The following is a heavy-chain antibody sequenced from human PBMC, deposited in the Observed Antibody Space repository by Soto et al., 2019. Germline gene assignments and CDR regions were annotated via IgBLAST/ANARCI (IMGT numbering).Heavy chain of an antibody. CDR1: GGSITIGGYY. CDR3: ARDGSGYASFDY. D-gene: IGHD5-12*01. J-gene: IGHJ4*02. CDR2: IYYSGST. V-gene: IGHV4-31*03. Sequence: QVQLQESGPGLVKPSETLSLTCTVSGGSITIGGYYWSWIRQHPGKGLEWIGYIYYSGSTYYNPSLTSRLTISLDTSKNPFSLRLSSVTAADTAIYYCARDGSGYASFDYWGQGTLVTVSS.